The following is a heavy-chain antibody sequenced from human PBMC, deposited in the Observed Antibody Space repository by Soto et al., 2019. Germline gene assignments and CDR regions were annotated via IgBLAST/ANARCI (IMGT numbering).Heavy chain of an antibody. J-gene: IGHJ3*02. Sequence: SETLSLTCTVSGGSISSSSYYWGWIRQPPGKGLEWIGTIYYGGSTNYNPSLKSRVTISVDTSKNQFSLKLSSVTAADTAVYYCARYNWGAMGAFDIWGQGTMVTVSS. D-gene: IGHD1-1*01. CDR1: GGSISSSSYY. CDR2: IYYGGST. CDR3: ARYNWGAMGAFDI. V-gene: IGHV4-39*07.